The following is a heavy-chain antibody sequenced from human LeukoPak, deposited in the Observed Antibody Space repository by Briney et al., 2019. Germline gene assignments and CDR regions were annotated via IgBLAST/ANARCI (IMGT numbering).Heavy chain of an antibody. CDR3: ARRPTNSGSYYRNLAFPYYFDY. CDR1: GGSISIYY. J-gene: IGHJ4*02. V-gene: IGHV4-59*12. Sequence: SETLSLTCTVSGGSISIYYWSWIRQPPGKGLEWIGYIYYSGSTNYNPSLKSRVTISVDTSKNQFSLKLSSVTAADTAVYYCARRPTNSGSYYRNLAFPYYFDYWGQGTLVTVSS. CDR2: IYYSGST. D-gene: IGHD1-26*01.